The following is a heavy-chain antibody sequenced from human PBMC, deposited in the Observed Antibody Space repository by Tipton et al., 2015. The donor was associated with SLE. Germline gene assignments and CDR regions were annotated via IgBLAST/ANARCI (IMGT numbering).Heavy chain of an antibody. D-gene: IGHD3-9*01. V-gene: IGHV4-59*11. CDR2: SDYSGRT. CDR3: ARGGYSDWSLYSYWYLDL. J-gene: IGHJ2*01. CDR1: GGSISTQY. Sequence: TLSLTCAVSGGSISTQYWSCIRQPPSNGLEWIGYSDYSGRTNYNPSLKSRVTISVDTSKNQFSLKLSSVTAADTAVYYCARGGYSDWSLYSYWYLDLWGR.